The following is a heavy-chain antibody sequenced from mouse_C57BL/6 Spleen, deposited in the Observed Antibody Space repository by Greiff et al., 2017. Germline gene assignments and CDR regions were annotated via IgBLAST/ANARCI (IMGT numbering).Heavy chain of an antibody. CDR3: AIYDGSSYGYFDV. Sequence: EVKLMESGGDLVKPGGSLKLSCAASGFTFSSYGMSWVRQTPDKRLEWVATISSGGSYTYYPNSVKGRFTISRDNSKNTLYLQRSSLKSEDTAMYYGAIYDGSSYGYFDVWGTGTTVTVSS. CDR2: ISSGGSYT. CDR1: GFTFSSYG. J-gene: IGHJ1*03. V-gene: IGHV5-6*01. D-gene: IGHD1-1*01.